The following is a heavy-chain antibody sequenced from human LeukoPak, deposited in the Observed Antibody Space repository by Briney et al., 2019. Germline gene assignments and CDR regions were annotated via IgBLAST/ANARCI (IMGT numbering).Heavy chain of an antibody. CDR2: IRSKAHGWTT. J-gene: IGHJ4*02. D-gene: IGHD2-15*01. Sequence: GRSLRLSCTASGFTFGDYAMSWFRQAPGAGLEWEGFIRSKAHGWTTEYAASVKGRFNSSRDDSKGKAYLQMDSLKTEVTAVYYCTRAGRYCSGGSCYSFYWGQGTLVTVSS. CDR1: GFTFGDYA. CDR3: TRAGRYCSGGSCYSFY. V-gene: IGHV3-49*03.